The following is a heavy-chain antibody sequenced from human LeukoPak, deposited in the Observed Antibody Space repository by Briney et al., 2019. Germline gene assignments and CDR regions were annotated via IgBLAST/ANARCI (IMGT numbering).Heavy chain of an antibody. D-gene: IGHD3-10*01. CDR1: GGTFSSYA. V-gene: IGHV1-69*13. Sequence: GASVTVSCKASGGTFSSYAISWVRQAPGQGLEWMGGIIPFFGTANYAQKFQGRVTITADESTSTAYMELSSLRSEDTAVYYCARGVPHLTYYYGSGSTYFDYWGQGTLVTVSS. CDR2: IIPFFGTA. CDR3: ARGVPHLTYYYGSGSTYFDY. J-gene: IGHJ4*02.